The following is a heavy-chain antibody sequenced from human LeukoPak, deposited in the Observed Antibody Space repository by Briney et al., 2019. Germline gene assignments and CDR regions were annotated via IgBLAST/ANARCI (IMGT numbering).Heavy chain of an antibody. V-gene: IGHV1-2*02. CDR2: INPNSGGT. D-gene: IGHD2-15*01. CDR3: ARDRGDLYCSGGSCYYDY. CDR1: GYTFTGYY. J-gene: IGHJ4*02. Sequence: ASVKVSCKASGYTFTGYYMHRVRQTPGQGLEWMGWINPNSGGTNYAQKFQGRVTMTRDASISTAYMELSRLRSDDTAVYYCARDRGDLYCSGGSCYYDYWGQGTLVTVSS.